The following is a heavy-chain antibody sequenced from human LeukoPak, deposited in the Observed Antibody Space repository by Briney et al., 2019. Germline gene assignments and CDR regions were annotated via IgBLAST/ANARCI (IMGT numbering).Heavy chain of an antibody. D-gene: IGHD2-2*01. CDR3: TTGAVVVPAAMPLDY. J-gene: IGHJ4*02. CDR1: GFTFSNAW. V-gene: IGHV3-15*01. CDR2: IKSKTDGGTT. Sequence: GGSLRLSCAASGFTFSNAWMSWVRQAPGKGLEWVGRIKSKTDGGTTDYAAPVKGRFTISRDDSKNTLYLQINSLKTEDTAVYYCTTGAVVVPAAMPLDYWGQGTLVTVSS.